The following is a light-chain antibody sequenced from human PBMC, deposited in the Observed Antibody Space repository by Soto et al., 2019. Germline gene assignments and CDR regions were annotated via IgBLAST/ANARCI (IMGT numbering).Light chain of an antibody. V-gene: IGLV6-57*04. CDR3: QSYDSSTPVV. CDR1: RGSIASNY. CDR2: EDN. Sequence: NFMLTQPHSVSESPGKTVTISCTRSRGSIASNYVQWYQQRPGSAPTTVIYEDNQRPSGVPDRFSGSIDSSSNSASLTISGLKTEDEAAYYCQSYDSSTPVVFGGGTKVTVL. J-gene: IGLJ2*01.